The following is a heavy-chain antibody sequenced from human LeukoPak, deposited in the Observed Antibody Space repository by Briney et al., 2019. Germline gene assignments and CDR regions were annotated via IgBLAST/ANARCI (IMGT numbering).Heavy chain of an antibody. Sequence: PGGSLRLSCAASGFTFSTYSMNWVRQAPGKGLEWVSSIGRSSSYMYYADSVKGRFTISRDNAKNSLYLQMNSLRAEDTAVYYCARHVFRLRGYSYGHFDYWGQGTLVTVSS. D-gene: IGHD5-18*01. J-gene: IGHJ4*02. CDR1: GFTFSTYS. V-gene: IGHV3-21*01. CDR3: ARHVFRLRGYSYGHFDY. CDR2: IGRSSSYM.